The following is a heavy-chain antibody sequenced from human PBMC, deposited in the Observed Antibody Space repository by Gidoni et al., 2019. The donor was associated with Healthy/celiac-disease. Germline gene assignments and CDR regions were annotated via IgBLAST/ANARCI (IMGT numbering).Heavy chain of an antibody. V-gene: IGHV4-39*01. CDR3: ARRRYSSSSVSRSSWFAFDI. D-gene: IGHD6-6*01. CDR1: GGSISSSSYY. CDR2: IYYSGST. Sequence: QLQLQESGPGLVKPSEPLSLTCTVSGGSISSSSYYCVWIRQPPGKGLEWIWSIYYSGSTYYNSSIKSRVTIYVDTSKNQFSLKLSSGTAEDTVVDYCARRRYSSSSVSRSSWFAFDIWGQGTMVTVSS. J-gene: IGHJ3*02.